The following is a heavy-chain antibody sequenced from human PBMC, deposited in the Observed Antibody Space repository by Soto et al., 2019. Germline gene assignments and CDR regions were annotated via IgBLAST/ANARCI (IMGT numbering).Heavy chain of an antibody. CDR3: ARSLGTTFNYYYYYYMDV. CDR1: SGSISSSNW. J-gene: IGHJ6*03. CDR2: IYHSGST. V-gene: IGHV4-4*02. Sequence: QVQLQESGPGLVKPSGTLSLTCAVSSGSISSSNWWSWVRQPPGKGLEWIGEIYHSGSTSYNPSLKSRVTISVDKSKNQFSLKLSSVTAADTAVYYCARSLGTTFNYYYYYYMDVWGKGTTVTVSS. D-gene: IGHD3-16*01.